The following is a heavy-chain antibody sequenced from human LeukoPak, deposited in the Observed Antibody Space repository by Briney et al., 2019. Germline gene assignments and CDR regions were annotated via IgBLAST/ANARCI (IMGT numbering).Heavy chain of an antibody. CDR1: GFTFSSYA. V-gene: IGHV3-23*01. CDR2: ISGSGGST. J-gene: IGHJ4*02. CDR3: AKDLWLVPNYFDY. Sequence: GGSLRLSCAAPGFTFSSYAMSWVRQAPGKGLEWVSAISGSGGSTYYADSVKGRFTISRDNSKNTLYLQMNSLRAEDTAVYYCAKDLWLVPNYFDYWGQGTLVTVSS. D-gene: IGHD6-19*01.